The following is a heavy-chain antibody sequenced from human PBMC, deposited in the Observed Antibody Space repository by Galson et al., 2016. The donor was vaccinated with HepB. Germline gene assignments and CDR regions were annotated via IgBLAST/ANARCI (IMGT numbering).Heavy chain of an antibody. CDR3: ARFQRYSAHDS. D-gene: IGHD5-12*01. V-gene: IGHV4-4*02. CDR1: GYSMNNNNW. Sequence: SETLSLTCVVSGYSMNNNNWWSWVRQSPGKGLEWIGEVSQTGSTNYNPSLRSRVTVSIDKSNNQFSLKVTSMTAADTAVYFCARFQRYSAHDSWGQGTLVIVSS. CDR2: VSQTGST. J-gene: IGHJ4*02.